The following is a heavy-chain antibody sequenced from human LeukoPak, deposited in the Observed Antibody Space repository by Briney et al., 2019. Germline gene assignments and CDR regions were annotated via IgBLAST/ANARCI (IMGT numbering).Heavy chain of an antibody. Sequence: GGSLRLSCAAAGFTFSSYSMNWVRQAPGKGLEWVSSISSSGRSIYYADSVKGRFTVSRDYASLYLQMNSLRAEDTAVYYCARDLARYISCDDYWGQGTLVTVSS. CDR3: ARDLARYISCDDY. D-gene: IGHD3-16*02. J-gene: IGHJ4*02. CDR2: ISSSGRSI. CDR1: GFTFSSYS. V-gene: IGHV3-21*01.